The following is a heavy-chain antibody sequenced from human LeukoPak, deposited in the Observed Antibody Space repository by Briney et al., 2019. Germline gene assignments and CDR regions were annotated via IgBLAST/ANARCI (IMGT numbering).Heavy chain of an antibody. CDR3: ARDLLGPYTSTWPYDYHGMDV. V-gene: IGHV1-69*06. J-gene: IGHJ6*04. CDR2: IIPIFGTS. CDR1: GGTFSNYS. D-gene: IGHD6-13*01. Sequence: SVKLSCKRSGGTFSNYSISWVRQAPGQGLEWVGVIIPIFGTSNYAQKFHGRVTIIADTSTNTAYMELISLRSEDTAVYYCARDLLGPYTSTWPYDYHGMDVWGKGTTVTVSS.